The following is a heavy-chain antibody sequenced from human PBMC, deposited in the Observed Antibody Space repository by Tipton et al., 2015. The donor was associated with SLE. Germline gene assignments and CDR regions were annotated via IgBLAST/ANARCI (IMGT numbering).Heavy chain of an antibody. CDR1: GGTFSSQA. CDR3: ARGANWGSGDAFDV. CDR2: INPTSVFT. Sequence: QLVQSGAEVKKPGSSVKLSCKASGGTFSSQAVSWVRQAPGQGLQWMGWINPTSVFTHYSQSFQGRVTMTRDTAISTAYMELSRLTSDDTAVYYCARGANWGSGDAFDVWGQGTVVTVSS. J-gene: IGHJ3*01. V-gene: IGHV1-2*02. D-gene: IGHD7-27*01.